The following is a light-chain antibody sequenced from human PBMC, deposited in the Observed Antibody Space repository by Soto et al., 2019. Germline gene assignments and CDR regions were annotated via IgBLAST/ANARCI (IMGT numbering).Light chain of an antibody. CDR3: SSYTSSSPA. Sequence: QSALTQPASVSGSPGQSITISCTGTSSDVGGYNYVSWYQQHPGKAPKLMIYDVSNRPSGVSNRFSGSKSGNTASLTISGLLAEDEADYYCSSYTSSSPAFGGGTKLTVL. V-gene: IGLV2-14*01. CDR1: SSDVGGYNY. J-gene: IGLJ2*01. CDR2: DVS.